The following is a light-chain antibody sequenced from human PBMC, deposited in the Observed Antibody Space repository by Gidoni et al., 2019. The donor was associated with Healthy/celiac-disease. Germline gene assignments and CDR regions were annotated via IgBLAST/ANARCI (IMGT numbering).Light chain of an antibody. V-gene: IGKV1-39*01. J-gene: IGKJ1*01. CDR3: QQSYSTPRT. CDR2: AAS. Sequence: IQMTQSPSSLSASVGDRVTITCRASQSISSYLNWYQQKPGKAPKLLIYAASSLQSGVPSRFSGSGSGTDFTLTISSRQPEDFATYYCQQSYSTPRTFGQGTKVEIK. CDR1: QSISSY.